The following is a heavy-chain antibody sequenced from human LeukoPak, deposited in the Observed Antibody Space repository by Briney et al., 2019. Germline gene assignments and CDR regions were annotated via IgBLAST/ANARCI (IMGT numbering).Heavy chain of an antibody. J-gene: IGHJ4*02. Sequence: EPSETLSLTCAVSGYSISSGYYWGWIRQPRGKGLEWIGSIYHSGSTYYNPSLKSRVTISVDTSKNQFSLKLSSVTAADTAVYYCARSYSYGLSFDYWGQGTLVTVSS. V-gene: IGHV4-38-2*01. CDR1: GYSISSGYY. CDR3: ARSYSYGLSFDY. CDR2: IYHSGST. D-gene: IGHD5-18*01.